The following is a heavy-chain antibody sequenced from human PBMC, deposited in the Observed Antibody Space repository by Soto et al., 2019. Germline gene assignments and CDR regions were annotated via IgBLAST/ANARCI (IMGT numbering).Heavy chain of an antibody. Sequence: QITLKESGPTLVKPTQTLTLTCTFSGFSLSTSGVGVGWIRQPPGKALEWLALIYWDDDKRYSPSLKSRLTITKDTSKNQVVLTMINMDPVDTATYYCAHSRVLMTTVTTYFDYWGQGTLVTVSS. D-gene: IGHD4-17*01. CDR1: GFSLSTSGVG. V-gene: IGHV2-5*02. CDR3: AHSRVLMTTVTTYFDY. CDR2: IYWDDDK. J-gene: IGHJ4*02.